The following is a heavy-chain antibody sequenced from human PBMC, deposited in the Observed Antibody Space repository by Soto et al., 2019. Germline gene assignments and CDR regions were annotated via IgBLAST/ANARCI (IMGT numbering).Heavy chain of an antibody. D-gene: IGHD2-8*01. CDR1: GYTFTNYD. Sequence: QVQLVQSGAEVKKPGASVKVSCKASGYTFTNYDINWVRQATGQGLEWMGWLNPNSGNTGYAQKFQGRATMTRNTSISTAYMELSSLRSEDTAVYYCARENRLMVYAKDVYFDPWGQGTLVTVSS. J-gene: IGHJ5*02. CDR2: LNPNSGNT. V-gene: IGHV1-8*01. CDR3: ARENRLMVYAKDVYFDP.